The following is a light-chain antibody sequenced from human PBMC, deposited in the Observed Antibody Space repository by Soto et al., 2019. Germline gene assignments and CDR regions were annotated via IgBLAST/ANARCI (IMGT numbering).Light chain of an antibody. CDR1: QIILST. CDR2: GAS. J-gene: IGKJ5*01. V-gene: IGKV3-15*01. CDR3: QQYHIRPFN. Sequence: TQSASPIAVCPGEGVTVSIRASQIILSTLAWYQQKPGQAPRLLIYGASTRATGIPARFSGSGSGTEFTLTISSLQPQDFAVYHCQQYHIRPFNLGQGTRLEI.